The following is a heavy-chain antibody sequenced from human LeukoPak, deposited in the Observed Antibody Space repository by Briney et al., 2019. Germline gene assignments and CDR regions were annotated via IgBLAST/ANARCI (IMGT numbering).Heavy chain of an antibody. J-gene: IGHJ4*02. D-gene: IGHD3-10*01. V-gene: IGHV1-69-2*01. Sequence: ASVKISCKVSGYTFTDYYMHWVQQAPGKGLEWMGLVGPEDGETIYAEKFQGRVTITADTSTDTAYMELSSLRSEDTAVYYCATDLMITMVRGVILDYWGQGTLVTVSS. CDR1: GYTFTDYY. CDR3: ATDLMITMVRGVILDY. CDR2: VGPEDGET.